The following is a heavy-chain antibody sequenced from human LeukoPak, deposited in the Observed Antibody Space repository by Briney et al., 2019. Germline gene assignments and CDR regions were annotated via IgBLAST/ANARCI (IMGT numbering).Heavy chain of an antibody. Sequence: TGGSLRLSCAASGFTFSSYAMSWVRQAPGKGLEWVSAISGSGGSTYYADSVKGRFTISRDNSKNTLYLQMNSLRAEDTAVYYCAKDRLIDPMIVVVTPRRLYCGMDVWGQGTTVTVSS. V-gene: IGHV3-23*01. J-gene: IGHJ6*02. CDR1: GFTFSSYA. CDR2: ISGSGGST. D-gene: IGHD3-22*01. CDR3: AKDRLIDPMIVVVTPRRLYCGMDV.